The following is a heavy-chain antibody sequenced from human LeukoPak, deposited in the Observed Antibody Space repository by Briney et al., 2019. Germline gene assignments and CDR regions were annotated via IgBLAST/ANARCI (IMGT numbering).Heavy chain of an antibody. V-gene: IGHV3-23*01. CDR1: GFTFSSYA. Sequence: QPGGSVRLSCAASGFTFSSYAMSWVRQAPGKGLEWVSAISGSGGSTYYADSVKGRFTISRDNSKNTLYLQMNSLRAEDTAVYYCAKARNTMIVVPTGYWGQGTLVTVSS. J-gene: IGHJ4*02. CDR3: AKARNTMIVVPTGY. CDR2: ISGSGGST. D-gene: IGHD3-22*01.